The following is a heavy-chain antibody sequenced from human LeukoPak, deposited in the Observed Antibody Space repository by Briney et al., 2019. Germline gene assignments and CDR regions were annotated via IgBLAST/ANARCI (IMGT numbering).Heavy chain of an antibody. CDR2: INHSGST. V-gene: IGHV4-34*01. Sequence: PSETLSLTCTVSGGSISSYYWSWIRQPPGKGLEWIGEINHSGSTNYNPSLKSRVTISVDTSKNQFSLKLSSVTAADTAVYYCARGGRRLVRYFDYWGQGTLVTVSS. CDR1: GGSISSYY. D-gene: IGHD5-12*01. CDR3: ARGGRRLVRYFDY. J-gene: IGHJ4*02.